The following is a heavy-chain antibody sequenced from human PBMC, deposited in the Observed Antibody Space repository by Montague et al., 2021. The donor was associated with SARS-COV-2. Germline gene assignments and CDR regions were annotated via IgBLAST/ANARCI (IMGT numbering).Heavy chain of an antibody. D-gene: IGHD3-22*01. Sequence: SETLSLTCGVYGGSFGDDHWSWIRQPPGKGLEWIGDIKQSGSTNYNPSLKSRVTISVDTSKNQFSLKLTSVTAADTAVYFCARGHLPVSMLVVVFTSASYYFDSGGKGAQATVP. J-gene: IGHJ4*02. V-gene: IGHV4-34*01. CDR2: IKQSGST. CDR1: GGSFGDDH. CDR3: ARGHLPVSMLVVVFTSASYYFDS.